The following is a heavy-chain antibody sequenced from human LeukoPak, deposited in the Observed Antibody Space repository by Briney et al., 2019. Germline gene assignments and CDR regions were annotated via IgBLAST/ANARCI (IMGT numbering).Heavy chain of an antibody. D-gene: IGHD3-10*01. J-gene: IGHJ4*02. Sequence: SETLSLTCAVYGGSFSGYYWSWIRQPPGKGLEWIGEINHSGSTNYNPSLKSRVTISVDTSKNQFSLKLSSVPAADTAVYYCASRSGLVWFGEFNYWGQGTLVTVSS. CDR2: INHSGST. CDR1: GGSFSGYY. CDR3: ASRSGLVWFGEFNY. V-gene: IGHV4-34*01.